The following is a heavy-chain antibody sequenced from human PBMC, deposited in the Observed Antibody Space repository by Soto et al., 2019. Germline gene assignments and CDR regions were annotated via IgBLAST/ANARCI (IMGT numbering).Heavy chain of an antibody. D-gene: IGHD3-16*01. CDR1: GYIFTNYD. Sequence: ASVKVSCKTSGYIFTNYDINWVRQAAGRGLEWMGRVNPNNGKADYAQNFQGRLTMTRDTSISTVYMELSSLTSEDTAVYYCAKDFGGLYNWFDPWGQGTLVTVSS. CDR3: AKDFGGLYNWFDP. CDR2: VNPNNGKA. J-gene: IGHJ5*02. V-gene: IGHV1-8*01.